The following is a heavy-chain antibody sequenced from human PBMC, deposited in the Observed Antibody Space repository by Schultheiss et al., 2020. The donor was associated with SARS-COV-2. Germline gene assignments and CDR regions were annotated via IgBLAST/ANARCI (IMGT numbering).Heavy chain of an antibody. CDR3: AKGVGIAAAGTPFDY. D-gene: IGHD6-13*01. V-gene: IGHV3-48*01. CDR2: ISSSVNTI. J-gene: IGHJ4*02. Sequence: GESLKISCAASGFTFSSYSMNWVRQAPGKGLEWVAYISSSVNTIYYADSVRGRFTISRDNSKNTLYLQMNSLRAEDTAVYYCAKGVGIAAAGTPFDYWGQGTLVTVSS. CDR1: GFTFSSYS.